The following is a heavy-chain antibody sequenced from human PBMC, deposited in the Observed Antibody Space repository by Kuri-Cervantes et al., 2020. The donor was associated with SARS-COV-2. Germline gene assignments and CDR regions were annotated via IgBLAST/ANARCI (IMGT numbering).Heavy chain of an antibody. V-gene: IGHV3-21*01. Sequence: GESLKISCAASGFTFSSYSMNWVRQAPGKGLEWVSSISSSGSYIYYADSVKGRFTISRDNAKNSLYLQMNSLRPEDTAVYYCARDPHGMDVWGQGTMVTVSS. CDR2: ISSSGSYI. J-gene: IGHJ6*02. CDR3: ARDPHGMDV. CDR1: GFTFSSYS.